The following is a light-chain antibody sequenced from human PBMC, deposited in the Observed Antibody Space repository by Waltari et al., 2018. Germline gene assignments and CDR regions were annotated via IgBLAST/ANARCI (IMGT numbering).Light chain of an antibody. Sequence: QSVLTQPPSASGAPGQRVTISCSGSSSNIGRNFLYWYQQPPGTAPKPLIYRNNQRPSGVPDRFSGSKSGTSASLAISGLRSEDEAHYYCAAWDDSLEEVFGGGTKLTVL. CDR3: AAWDDSLEEV. CDR2: RNN. J-gene: IGLJ2*01. CDR1: SSNIGRNF. V-gene: IGLV1-47*01.